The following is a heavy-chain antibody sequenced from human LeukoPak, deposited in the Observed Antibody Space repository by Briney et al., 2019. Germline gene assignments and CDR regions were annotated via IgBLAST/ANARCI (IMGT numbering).Heavy chain of an antibody. CDR2: ISAYNGNT. V-gene: IGHV1-18*01. CDR1: GYTFTSYG. Sequence: ASVKVSCKASGYTFTSYGISWVRQAPGQGLEWMGWISAYNGNTNYAQKPQGRVTMTTDTSTSTAYMELRSLRSDDTAVYYCARDIVVVPAAISLDYWGQGTLVTVSS. J-gene: IGHJ4*02. CDR3: ARDIVVVPAAISLDY. D-gene: IGHD2-2*02.